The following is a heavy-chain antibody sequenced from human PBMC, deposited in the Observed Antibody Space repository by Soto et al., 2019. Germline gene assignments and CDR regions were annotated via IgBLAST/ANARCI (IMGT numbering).Heavy chain of an antibody. CDR2: ISAYNGNT. Sequence: ASVKVSCKASGYTFTSYGISWVRQAPGQGLEWMGWISAYNGNTNYAQKLQGRVTMTTDTSTSTAYMELRSLRFDDTAVYYCARDGFVVVTPQPDWYFDLWGRGTLVTVSS. CDR3: ARDGFVVVTPQPDWYFDL. V-gene: IGHV1-18*01. J-gene: IGHJ2*01. D-gene: IGHD2-21*02. CDR1: GYTFTSYG.